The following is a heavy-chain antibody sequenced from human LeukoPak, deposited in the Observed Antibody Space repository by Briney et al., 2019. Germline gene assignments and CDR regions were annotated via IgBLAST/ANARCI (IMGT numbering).Heavy chain of an antibody. Sequence: SQTLSLTCTVSGGSICSSGYYWSWIRQHPGKGLEWIRYIYYSGSTYYNPSLKSRVTISVDTSKNQFSLKLSSVTAADTAVYYCANNYCSSTSCHFDYWGQGTLVTVSS. CDR3: ANNYCSSTSCHFDY. V-gene: IGHV4-31*03. D-gene: IGHD2-2*01. CDR1: GGSICSSGYY. J-gene: IGHJ4*02. CDR2: IYYSGST.